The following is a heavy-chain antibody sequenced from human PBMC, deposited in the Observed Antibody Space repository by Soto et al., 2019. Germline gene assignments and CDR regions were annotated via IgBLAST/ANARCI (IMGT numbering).Heavy chain of an antibody. D-gene: IGHD5-18*01. CDR1: GGSFSNYY. Sequence: SETLSLTCAIYGGSFSNYYWNWIRQPPGKGLEWMGKINHNGSTNYSPSLKSRLTISVDTSKNQFSLKLDSVTAADTAVYYCARDLDTATYFDYWGHGTLVTVSS. J-gene: IGHJ4*01. V-gene: IGHV4-34*01. CDR2: INHNGST. CDR3: ARDLDTATYFDY.